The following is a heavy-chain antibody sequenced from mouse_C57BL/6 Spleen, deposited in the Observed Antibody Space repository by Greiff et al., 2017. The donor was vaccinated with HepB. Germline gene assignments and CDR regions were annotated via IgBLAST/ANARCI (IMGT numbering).Heavy chain of an antibody. Sequence: EVQLQQSGPELVKPGASVKMSCKASGFTFTDYNMHWVKQSHGKSLEWIGYINPNNGGTSYNQKFKGQVTLTVNKSSSTAYMELRSLTSEDSAVYYCARSGYYGYFDVWGTGTTVTVSS. V-gene: IGHV1-22*01. CDR1: GFTFTDYN. J-gene: IGHJ1*03. CDR2: INPNNGGT. D-gene: IGHD2-2*01. CDR3: ARSGYYGYFDV.